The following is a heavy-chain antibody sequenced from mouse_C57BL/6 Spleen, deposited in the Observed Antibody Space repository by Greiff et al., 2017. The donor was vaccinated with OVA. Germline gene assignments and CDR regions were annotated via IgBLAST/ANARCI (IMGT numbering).Heavy chain of an antibody. Sequence: VQLQQPGAELVKPGASVKLSCKASGYTFTSYWMQWVKQRPGQGLEWIGEIDPSDSYTNYNQKFKGKATLTVDTSSSTAYMQRSSLTSEDSAVYYCARGGPHYFDYWGQGTTLTVSS. V-gene: IGHV1-50*01. CDR3: ARGGPHYFDY. CDR2: IDPSDSYT. J-gene: IGHJ2*01. CDR1: GYTFTSYW.